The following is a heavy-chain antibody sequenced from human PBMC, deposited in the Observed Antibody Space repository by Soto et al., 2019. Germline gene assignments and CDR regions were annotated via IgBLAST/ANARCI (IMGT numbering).Heavy chain of an antibody. CDR3: ARDSPPVDY. CDR1: GYTYSSYG. J-gene: IGHJ4*02. Sequence: QVQLVQYGAEVKKPGASVKVSCKASGYTYSSYGISWVRQARGQGLEWMGWISAYNGNTKYAQKIQGRVTMTTDTATSTAYMELRSLRSDDTAVYYCARDSPPVDYWGQGTLVTVSS. V-gene: IGHV1-18*01. CDR2: ISAYNGNT.